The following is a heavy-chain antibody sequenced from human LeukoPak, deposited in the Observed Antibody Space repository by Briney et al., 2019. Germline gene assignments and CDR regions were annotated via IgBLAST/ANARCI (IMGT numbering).Heavy chain of an antibody. CDR1: GYTFTSYD. CDR2: MNPNSGNT. V-gene: IGHV1-8*01. J-gene: IGHJ4*02. D-gene: IGHD6-13*01. CDR3: ARVGRTAAALDY. Sequence: GASVKVSCKASGYTFTSYDINWVRQATGQGLEWMGWMNPNSGNTGYAQKFQGRVTMTRNTSISTAYMELSSLRSEDTAVYYCARVGRTAAALDYWGQGTLVTVSS.